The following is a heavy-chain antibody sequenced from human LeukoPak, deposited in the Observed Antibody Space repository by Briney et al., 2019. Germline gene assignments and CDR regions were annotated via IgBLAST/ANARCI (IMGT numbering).Heavy chain of an antibody. CDR2: IIPILGIA. Sequence: SVKVSCRASGGTFSSYAVSWVRQAPGQGLEWMGRIIPILGIANYAQKFQGRVTITADKSTSTAYMELSSLRSEDTAVYYCASTIVGANLVWGQGTLVTVSS. CDR1: GGTFSSYA. V-gene: IGHV1-69*04. J-gene: IGHJ4*02. CDR3: ASTIVGANLV. D-gene: IGHD1-26*01.